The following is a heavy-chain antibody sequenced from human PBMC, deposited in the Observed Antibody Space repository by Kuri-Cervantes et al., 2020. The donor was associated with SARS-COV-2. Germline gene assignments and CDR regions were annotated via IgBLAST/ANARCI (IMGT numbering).Heavy chain of an antibody. CDR1: GFTFSSYW. CDR2: IKQDGSEK. D-gene: IGHD2-21*01. CDR3: AKIAHVVVIAGAFDL. J-gene: IGHJ3*01. V-gene: IGHV3-7*03. Sequence: GESLKISCAASGFTFSSYWMSWVRQAPGKGLEWVANIKQDGSEKYYVDSVKGRFTISRDNAKNPLYLQMNSLRAEDTAVYYCAKIAHVVVIAGAFDLWGQGTMVTVSS.